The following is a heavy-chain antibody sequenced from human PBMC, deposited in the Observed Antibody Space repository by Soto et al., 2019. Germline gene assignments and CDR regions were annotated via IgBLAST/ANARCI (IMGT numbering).Heavy chain of an antibody. CDR3: ARMYYYNSSGPPDDFDY. Sequence: ASVKVSCKASGNTVPNYAMHWVRQAPGQRLEWMGWINGGNGNTYYSEHFQGRVTITRDTSASTAYMELSSLRSEDTAVYYCARMYYYNSSGPPDDFDYWGQGTLVTVSS. CDR1: GNTVPNYA. J-gene: IGHJ4*02. CDR2: INGGNGNT. D-gene: IGHD3-22*01. V-gene: IGHV1-3*01.